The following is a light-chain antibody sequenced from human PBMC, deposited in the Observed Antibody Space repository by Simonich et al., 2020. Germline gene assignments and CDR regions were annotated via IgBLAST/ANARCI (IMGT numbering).Light chain of an antibody. J-gene: IGLJ2*01. CDR1: SSDVGGYNY. V-gene: IGLV2-14*01. CDR3: SSYTSSSTVV. CDR2: VVR. Sequence: QSALTQPASVSGSPGQSITISCTGTSSDVGGYNYVSWYQKHPGQAPKLMIYVVRKRPSGVSNLFSGSKSGNTASLTISGLQAEDESDYYCSSYTSSSTVVFGGGTKLTVL.